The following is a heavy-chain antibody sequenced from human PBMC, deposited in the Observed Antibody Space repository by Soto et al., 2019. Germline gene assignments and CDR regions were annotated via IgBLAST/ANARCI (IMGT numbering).Heavy chain of an antibody. J-gene: IGHJ4*02. Sequence: QVQLVQSGAEVKKPGASVKVSCKASGYTFTSYGISWVRQAPGQGLEWMGWISAYNGNTNYAQKLQVRVNMTTDTPTSTAYMELRSLRSDDTAVYYCARAVGGYSYGSRGDTYYFDYWGQGTLVTVSS. D-gene: IGHD5-18*01. CDR2: ISAYNGNT. CDR3: ARAVGGYSYGSRGDTYYFDY. V-gene: IGHV1-18*01. CDR1: GYTFTSYG.